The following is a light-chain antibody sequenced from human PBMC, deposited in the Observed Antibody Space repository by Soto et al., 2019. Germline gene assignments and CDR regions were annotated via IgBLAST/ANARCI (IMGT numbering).Light chain of an antibody. J-gene: IGLJ1*01. CDR2: SNN. CDR1: SSNIGSNT. V-gene: IGLV1-44*01. CDR3: AAWDDSLNGHYV. Sequence: QSVLTQPPSASGTPGQRVTISCSGSSSNIGSNTVNWYQQLPGTAPKLLIYSNNQRPSGVPDRFSGSKSGTSASLAISGLQSEDGADYYCAAWDDSLNGHYVFGTGTRSPS.